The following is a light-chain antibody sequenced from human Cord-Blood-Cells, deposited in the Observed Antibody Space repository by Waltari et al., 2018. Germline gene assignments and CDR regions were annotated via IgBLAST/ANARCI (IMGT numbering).Light chain of an antibody. CDR3: AAWDDSLSGYVV. V-gene: IGLV1-47*01. CDR2: RNN. J-gene: IGLJ2*01. CDR1: SSNIGSNY. Sequence: QSVLTQPPSASGTPGQRVTISCSGSSSNIGSNYVYCYQQLPGPAPKLLIYRNNQRPSGVPDRFSGSKSGTSASLAISGLRSEDEADYYCAAWDDSLSGYVVFGGGTKLTVL.